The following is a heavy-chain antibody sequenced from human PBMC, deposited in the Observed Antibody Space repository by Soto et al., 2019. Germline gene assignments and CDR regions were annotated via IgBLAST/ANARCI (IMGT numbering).Heavy chain of an antibody. D-gene: IGHD4-17*01. J-gene: IGHJ6*02. CDR1: GFTFSSYW. V-gene: IGHV3-7*01. CDR3: ARDSSVTTFLYYYYGMDV. Sequence: GSLRLSCAASGFTFSSYWMSWVRQAPGKGLEWVANIKQDGSEKYYVDSVKGRFTISRDNAKNSLYLQMNSLRAEDTAVYYCARDSSVTTFLYYYYGMDVWGQGTTVTVSS. CDR2: IKQDGSEK.